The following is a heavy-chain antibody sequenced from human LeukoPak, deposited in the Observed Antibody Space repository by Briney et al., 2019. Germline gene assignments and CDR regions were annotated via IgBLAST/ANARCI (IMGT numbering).Heavy chain of an antibody. V-gene: IGHV3-23*01. CDR3: AKDLRYYGSGSYQFDY. CDR2: ISGSGGST. Sequence: PGGSLRLSCAASGFTFSSYAMSWVRQAPGKGLEWVSAISGSGGSTYYADSVKGRFTISRDNSKNTLYLQMNSLRAEDTAVYYCAKDLRYYGSGSYQFDYWGQGTLVTVSS. CDR1: GFTFSSYA. J-gene: IGHJ4*02. D-gene: IGHD3-10*01.